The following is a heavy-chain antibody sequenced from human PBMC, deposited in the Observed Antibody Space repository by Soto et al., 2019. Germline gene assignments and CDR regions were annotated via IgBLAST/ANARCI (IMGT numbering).Heavy chain of an antibody. J-gene: IGHJ5*02. CDR1: GYTFTSYY. Sequence: ASVKVSCKASGYTFTSYYMHWVRQAPGQGLEWMGIINPSGGSTNYAQKFQGRVTITADKSTSTAYMELSSLRSEDTAVYYCGRWAIRTRWFAPWGQGTLVTVFS. CDR3: GRWAIRTRWFAP. CDR2: INPSGGST. V-gene: IGHV1-46*01. D-gene: IGHD2-21*01.